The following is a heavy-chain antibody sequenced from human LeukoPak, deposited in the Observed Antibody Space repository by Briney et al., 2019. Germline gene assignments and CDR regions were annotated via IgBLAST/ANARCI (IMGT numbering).Heavy chain of an antibody. D-gene: IGHD6-6*01. V-gene: IGHV6-1*01. CDR3: ARGSISSGGPIDYYYYMDV. CDR2: TYYRSKWYI. J-gene: IGHJ6*03. CDR1: GDSVSSNSAA. Sequence: SQTLSLTCVISGDSVSSNSAAWNWIRQSPSRGLEWLGRTYYRSKWYIDYAVPVKSRITINPDTSKNQLSLQLSSVTPEDTAVYYCARGSISSGGPIDYYYYMDVWGKGTTVTVSS.